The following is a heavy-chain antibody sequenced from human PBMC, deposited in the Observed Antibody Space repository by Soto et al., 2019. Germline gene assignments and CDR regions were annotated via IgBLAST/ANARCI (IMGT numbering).Heavy chain of an antibody. Sequence: QITLKESGLTLVKPTQTLTLTCTFSGFSLSTPGVGVGGFRQPPGKALEWLALLYWNNDKDYSPSLQSRLTLTKDTSKNQVFLTVTNMQPVDTATYYCAHRQYHFLTNLNSWFDPWGQGTLVTVSS. D-gene: IGHD3-9*01. V-gene: IGHV2-5*01. CDR1: GFSLSTPGVG. J-gene: IGHJ5*02. CDR3: AHRQYHFLTNLNSWFDP. CDR2: LYWNNDK.